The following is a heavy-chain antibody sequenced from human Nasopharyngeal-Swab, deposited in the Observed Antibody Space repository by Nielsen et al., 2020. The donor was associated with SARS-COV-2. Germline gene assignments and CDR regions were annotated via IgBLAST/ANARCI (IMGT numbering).Heavy chain of an antibody. V-gene: IGHV3-30*02. J-gene: IGHJ5*02. Sequence: GESLKISCAASGFTFSSYGMHWVRQALGKGLEWVAFIRYDGSNKYYADSVKGRFTISRDNSKNTLYLQMNSLRAEDTAVYYCAKDSRSGSGSYSAWGQGTLVTVSS. CDR2: IRYDGSNK. CDR3: AKDSRSGSGSYSA. CDR1: GFTFSSYG. D-gene: IGHD1-26*01.